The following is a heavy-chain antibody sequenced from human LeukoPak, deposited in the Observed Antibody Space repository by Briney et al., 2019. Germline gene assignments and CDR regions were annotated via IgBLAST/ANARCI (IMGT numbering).Heavy chain of an antibody. CDR3: ARGGYYDSSGYYYFDY. CDR2: IIPIFGTA. D-gene: IGHD3-22*01. CDR1: GGTFSSYA. V-gene: IGHV1-69*05. Sequence: ASVKVSCKASGGTFSSYAISWVRQAPGQGLEWMGGIIPIFGTANYAQKSQGRVTITTDESTSTAYMELSSLRSEDTAVYYCARGGYYDSSGYYYFDYWGQGTLVTVSS. J-gene: IGHJ4*02.